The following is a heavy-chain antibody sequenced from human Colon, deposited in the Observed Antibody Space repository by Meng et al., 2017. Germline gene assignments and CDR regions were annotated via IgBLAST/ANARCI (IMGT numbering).Heavy chain of an antibody. D-gene: IGHD2-2*01. V-gene: IGHV3-7*01. CDR1: GFTFRNYW. CDR3: AREIYATASAFDI. CDR2: IKEDGTKT. J-gene: IGHJ3*02. Sequence: ESLKIPFYASGFTFRNYWLSWVRQAPGKGLEWVANIKEDGTKTFYVDSVKGRFTISRDNSKNSLFLQMNTLRAEDTAVYYCAREIYATASAFDIWVQGTMVTVSS.